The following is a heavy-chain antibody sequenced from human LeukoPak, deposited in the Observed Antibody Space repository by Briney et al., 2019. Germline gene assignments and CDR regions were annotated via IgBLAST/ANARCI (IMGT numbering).Heavy chain of an antibody. CDR2: INHSGST. CDR1: GGSFSGYY. CDR3: ARGQRVHDAFDI. D-gene: IGHD1-1*01. Sequence: SETLSLTCAVYGGSFSGYYWSWIRQPPGKGLEWIGEINHSGSTNYNPSLKSRVTISVDTSKNQFSLKLSSVTAADTAVYYCARGQRVHDAFDIWGQGTMVTVSS. V-gene: IGHV4-34*01. J-gene: IGHJ3*02.